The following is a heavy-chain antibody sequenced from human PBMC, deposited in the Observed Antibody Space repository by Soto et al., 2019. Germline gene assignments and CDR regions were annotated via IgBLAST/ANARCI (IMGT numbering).Heavy chain of an antibody. D-gene: IGHD1-26*01. V-gene: IGHV5-10-1*01. CDR3: ARLEVGAGYPSGCLGC. Sequence: GESLKISCKGSGYSFTSYWISWVRQMPGKGLEWMGRIDPSDSYTNYSPSFQGHVTISADKSISTAYLQWSSLKASDTAMYYCARLEVGAGYPSGCLGCWGQGTLVTVSS. J-gene: IGHJ4*02. CDR2: IDPSDSYT. CDR1: GYSFTSYW.